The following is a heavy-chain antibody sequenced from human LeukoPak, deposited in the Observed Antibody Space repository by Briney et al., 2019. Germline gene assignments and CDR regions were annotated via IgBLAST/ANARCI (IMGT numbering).Heavy chain of an antibody. CDR3: AKGSVVPAAQPLDY. D-gene: IGHD2-2*01. Sequence: GGSLRLSCAASGFTFSSYAMSWVRQAPGKGLEWVSAISGSGGSTYYADSVKGRFTISRDNPKNTLYLQMNSLRAEDTAVYYCAKGSVVPAAQPLDYWGQGTLVTVSS. CDR2: ISGSGGST. J-gene: IGHJ4*02. CDR1: GFTFSSYA. V-gene: IGHV3-23*01.